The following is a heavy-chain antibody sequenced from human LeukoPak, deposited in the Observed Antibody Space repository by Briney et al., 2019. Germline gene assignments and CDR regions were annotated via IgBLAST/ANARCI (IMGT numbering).Heavy chain of an antibody. J-gene: IGHJ4*01. CDR1: GFTVSSNY. Sequence: GGSLRLSCAASGFTVSSNYMSWVRQAPGKGLEWVSIIYGGGTNTHYADSVKGRFTISRDNSKNTLYLQMNSLRAEDTAVYYCASHWGGYWGQEPWSPSPQ. V-gene: IGHV3-53*01. CDR3: ASHWGGY. D-gene: IGHD3-16*01. CDR2: IYGGGTNT.